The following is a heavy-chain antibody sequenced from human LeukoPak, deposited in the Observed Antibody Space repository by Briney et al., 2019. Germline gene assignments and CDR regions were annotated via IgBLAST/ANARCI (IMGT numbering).Heavy chain of an antibody. V-gene: IGHV4-34*01. J-gene: IGHJ3*02. D-gene: IGHD3-10*01. CDR3: RITMVRGVRGAGAFDI. CDR2: INHSGST. CDR1: GGSFSGYY. Sequence: SETLSLTCAVYGGSFSGYYWSWIRQPPGKGLEWIGEINHSGSTNYNPSLKSRVTISVDTSKNQFSLKLSSVTAADTAVYYCRITMVRGVRGAGAFDIWGQGTMVTVSS.